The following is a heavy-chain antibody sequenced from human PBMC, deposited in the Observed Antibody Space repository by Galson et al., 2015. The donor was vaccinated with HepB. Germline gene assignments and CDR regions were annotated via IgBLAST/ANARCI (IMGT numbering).Heavy chain of an antibody. CDR3: ARLNDYDILTGYEVQGAMDGLSAFDI. CDR1: GGTFSSYT. Sequence: SVKVSCKASGGTFSSYTISWVRQAPGQGLEWMGRIIPILGIANYAQKFQGRVTITADKSTSTAYMELSSLRSEDTAVYYCARLNDYDILTGYEVQGAMDGLSAFDIWGQGTMVTVSS. D-gene: IGHD3-9*01. CDR2: IIPILGIA. J-gene: IGHJ3*02. V-gene: IGHV1-69*02.